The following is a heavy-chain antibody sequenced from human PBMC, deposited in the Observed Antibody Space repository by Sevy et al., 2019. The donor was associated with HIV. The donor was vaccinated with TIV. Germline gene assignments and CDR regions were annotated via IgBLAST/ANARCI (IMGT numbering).Heavy chain of an antibody. D-gene: IGHD3-22*01. J-gene: IGHJ4*02. CDR2: IYPGDSDT. V-gene: IGHV5-51*01. CDR1: GYSFTSYW. Sequence: GESLKISCKGSGYSFTSYWIGWVRQMPGKGLEWMGIIYPGDSDTRYSPSFQGQVTISADKSISTAYLQWSSLKASDTAMYYCARLLYYYDSSGYYRVIFDHWGQGTLVTVSS. CDR3: ARLLYYYDSSGYYRVIFDH.